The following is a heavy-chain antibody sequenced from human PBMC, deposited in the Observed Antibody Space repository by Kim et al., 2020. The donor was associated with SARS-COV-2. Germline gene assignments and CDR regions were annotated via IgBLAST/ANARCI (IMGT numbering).Heavy chain of an antibody. V-gene: IGHV3-30*02. J-gene: IGHJ4*02. D-gene: IGHD3-22*01. Sequence: SVKGRFTISRDNSKNTLYLQMNSVRAEDTAVYYCAKDRYYYDSSGYTFDYWGQGTLVTVSS. CDR3: AKDRYYYDSSGYTFDY.